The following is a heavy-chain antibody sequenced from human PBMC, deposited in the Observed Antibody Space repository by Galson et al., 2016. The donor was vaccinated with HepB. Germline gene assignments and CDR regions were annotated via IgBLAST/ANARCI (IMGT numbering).Heavy chain of an antibody. D-gene: IGHD4-23*01. CDR2: IYSGGDT. Sequence: SLRLSCAASGVTVGNNLMSWVRQAPGKGLEWVSLIYSGGDTVYAESVKGRFSISRDSSKNTVHLQMNGLRAEDTAVYYCARNVPVVTPWGYWGPGTLVTVSA. CDR1: GVTVGNNL. V-gene: IGHV3-66*01. J-gene: IGHJ4*02. CDR3: ARNVPVVTPWGY.